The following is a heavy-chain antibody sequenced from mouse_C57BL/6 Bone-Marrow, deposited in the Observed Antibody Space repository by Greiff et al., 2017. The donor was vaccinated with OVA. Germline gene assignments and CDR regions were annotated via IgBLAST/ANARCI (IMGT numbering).Heavy chain of an antibody. D-gene: IGHD3-3*01. CDR1: GYAFSSSW. CDR3: ARWGWYAMDY. V-gene: IGHV1-82*01. CDR2: IYPGDGDT. J-gene: IGHJ4*01. Sequence: QVQLQQSGPELVKPGASVKISCKASGYAFSSSWMNWVKQRPGKGLEWIGRIYPGDGDTNYNGKFKGKATLTADTSSSTAYMQLSSLTSEDSAVYFCARWGWYAMDYWGQGTSVTVSS.